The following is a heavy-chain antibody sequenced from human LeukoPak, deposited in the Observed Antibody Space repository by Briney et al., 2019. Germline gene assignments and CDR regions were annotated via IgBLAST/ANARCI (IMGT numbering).Heavy chain of an antibody. Sequence: ASVKVSCKASGYTFTSYYMHWVRQAPGQGLEWMGIINPSGGSTSYAQKFQGRVTITADKSTSTAYMELSSLRSEDTAVYYCARDVAVAGPPNFDYWGQGTLVTVSS. CDR3: ARDVAVAGPPNFDY. D-gene: IGHD6-19*01. J-gene: IGHJ4*02. CDR1: GYTFTSYY. V-gene: IGHV1-46*01. CDR2: INPSGGST.